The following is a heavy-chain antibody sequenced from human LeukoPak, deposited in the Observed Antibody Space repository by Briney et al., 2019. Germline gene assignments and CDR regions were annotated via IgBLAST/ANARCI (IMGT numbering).Heavy chain of an antibody. CDR1: GFTFSDYD. D-gene: IGHD3-16*01. V-gene: IGHV3-21*01. Sequence: GGSLRLSCSASGFTFSDYDMNWVRQAPGKGLEWVSSISGLSAYTYYGESVKGRFSISRDNAKNSLYMQMNSLGAEDTATYYCGRAFPPLRTSSAGDLWGQGILVTVSS. J-gene: IGHJ4*02. CDR2: ISGLSAYT. CDR3: GRAFPPLRTSSAGDL.